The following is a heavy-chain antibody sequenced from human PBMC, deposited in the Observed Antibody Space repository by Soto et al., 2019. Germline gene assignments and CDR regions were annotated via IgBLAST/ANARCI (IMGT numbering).Heavy chain of an antibody. V-gene: IGHV4-30-2*01. CDR2: MYHSGST. J-gene: IGHJ4*02. D-gene: IGHD6-19*01. Sequence: SETLSLTCAVSGGSISSGGYSWSWIRQPPGKGLEWIGYMYHSGSTYYNPSLKSRVTISIDTSKNQFSLKLSSVTAADTAVYYCARQNIAVAATIDYWGQGTLVTVS. CDR1: GGSISSGGYS. CDR3: ARQNIAVAATIDY.